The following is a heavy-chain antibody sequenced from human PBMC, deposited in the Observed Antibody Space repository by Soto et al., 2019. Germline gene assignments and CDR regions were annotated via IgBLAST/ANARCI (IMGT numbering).Heavy chain of an antibody. CDR2: IKPSGGST. J-gene: IGHJ4*02. D-gene: IGHD5-18*01. CDR1: GYPFTSDY. CDR3: ARDLRPLGYSYRFAVDY. V-gene: IGHV1-46*01. Sequence: GGSVKVSFKASGYPFTSDYMHLVRQAPGQGLEWMGIIKPSGGSTSYAQKFHGRVTMTRDTSTSTVYMELSSLRSEDTAVYYCARDLRPLGYSYRFAVDYWGQGTMVTVSS.